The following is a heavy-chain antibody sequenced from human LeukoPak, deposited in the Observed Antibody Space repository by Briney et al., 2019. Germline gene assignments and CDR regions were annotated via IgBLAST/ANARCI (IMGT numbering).Heavy chain of an antibody. CDR3: ARGQVEGTYYYYMDV. CDR2: INAGNGNT. J-gene: IGHJ6*03. CDR1: GYTFTSYA. D-gene: IGHD1-7*01. Sequence: GASVKVSCKASGYTFTSYAMRWVRQAPGQRLEWMGWINAGNGNTKYSQEFQGRVTITRDTSASTAYMELSSLGSEDMAVYYCARGQVEGTYYYYMDVWGKGTTVTVSS. V-gene: IGHV1-3*03.